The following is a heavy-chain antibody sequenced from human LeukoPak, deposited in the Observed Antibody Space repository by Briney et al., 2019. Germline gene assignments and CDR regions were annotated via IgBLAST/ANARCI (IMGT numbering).Heavy chain of an antibody. CDR2: IRYDGSNK. D-gene: IGHD3-22*01. Sequence: PGGSLRLSCAASGFTFSSYGMHWVRQAPGKGLEWVAFIRYDGSNKYYADSVKGRFTISRDNSKNTLYLQMNSLRAEDTAVYYCAKDQDLRGYYYLFDYWGQGTLVTVSS. J-gene: IGHJ4*02. CDR3: AKDQDLRGYYYLFDY. V-gene: IGHV3-30*02. CDR1: GFTFSSYG.